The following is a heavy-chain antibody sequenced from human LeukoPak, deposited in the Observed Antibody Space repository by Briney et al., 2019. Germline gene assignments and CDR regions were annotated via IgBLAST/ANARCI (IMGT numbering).Heavy chain of an antibody. CDR1: GFTFNGYA. J-gene: IGHJ4*02. CDR2: ISGSGGTT. Sequence: GGSLRLSCAASGFTFNGYAMSWVRQVPGEGLEWVSTISGSGGTTYYADSLKGRFTISRDNSKNMLFLQMNSLRAEDTAIYYCAKEDGGSGWYEPVEYWGQGTLVTVSS. CDR3: AKEDGGSGWYEPVEY. V-gene: IGHV3-23*01. D-gene: IGHD6-19*01.